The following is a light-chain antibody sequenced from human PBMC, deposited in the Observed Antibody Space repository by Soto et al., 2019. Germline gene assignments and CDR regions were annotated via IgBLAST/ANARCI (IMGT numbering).Light chain of an antibody. CDR1: QSVSHF. CDR3: QQRTDWPT. J-gene: IGKJ4*01. CDR2: DTS. V-gene: IGKV3-11*01. Sequence: EIVLTQSPGTLSLSPGESATLSCRASQSVSHFLAWYQQKPGQAPRLLIYDTSSRATGIPGRFSGSESGTDFTLTIDSLDAQDSAVYYCQQRTDWPTFCGGTKVEI.